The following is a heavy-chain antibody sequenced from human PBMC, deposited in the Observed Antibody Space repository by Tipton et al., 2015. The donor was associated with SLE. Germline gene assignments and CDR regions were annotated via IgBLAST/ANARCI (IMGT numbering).Heavy chain of an antibody. V-gene: IGHV4-39*07. D-gene: IGHD4-11*01. Sequence: TLSLTCTVSGGSISSSSYYWGWIRQPPGKGLEWIGSIYYSGSTYYNPSLKSRVTISVDTFKNQFSLKLSSVTAADTAVYYCAVDYSNYAYFDYWGQGTTVTVSS. CDR1: GGSISSSSYY. CDR3: AVDYSNYAYFDY. CDR2: IYYSGST. J-gene: IGHJ4*03.